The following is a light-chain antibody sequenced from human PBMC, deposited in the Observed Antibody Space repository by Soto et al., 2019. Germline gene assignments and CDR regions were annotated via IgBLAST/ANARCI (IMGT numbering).Light chain of an antibody. Sequence: QSVLTQPPSVSGAPGQRVTISCTGSSSNIGAYYDVHWYQQVPGTAPKLLIFSNTNRPSGVPDRFSGSKSGTSGSLAITGLQAEDEADYYCQSYDTSLRDYVFGTGTRSPS. J-gene: IGLJ1*01. CDR3: QSYDTSLRDYV. V-gene: IGLV1-40*01. CDR2: SNT. CDR1: SSNIGAYYD.